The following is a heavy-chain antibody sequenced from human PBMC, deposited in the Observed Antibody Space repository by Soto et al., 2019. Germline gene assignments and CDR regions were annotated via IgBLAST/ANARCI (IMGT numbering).Heavy chain of an antibody. J-gene: IGHJ6*02. V-gene: IGHV1-8*01. Sequence: QVQLVQSGAEVKKPGASVKVSCKASGYTFTSYDINWVRQATGQGLEWMGWMNPNSGNTGYAQKCQGRVTMNRNTSISTAYMELSSLRSEDTAVYYCARGRDYDFWRGPLRGGGYYGMDVWGQGTTVTVSS. D-gene: IGHD3-3*01. CDR2: MNPNSGNT. CDR1: GYTFTSYD. CDR3: ARGRDYDFWRGPLRGGGYYGMDV.